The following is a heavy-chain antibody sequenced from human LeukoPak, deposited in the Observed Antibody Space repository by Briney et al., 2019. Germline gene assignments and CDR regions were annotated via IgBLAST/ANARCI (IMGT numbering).Heavy chain of an antibody. D-gene: IGHD5-12*01. V-gene: IGHV1-18*01. CDR2: ISAYNGNT. CDR1: GYTFTSYG. J-gene: IGHJ4*02. Sequence: ASVKVSCKASGYTFTSYGISWVRQAPGQGLEWMGWISAYNGNTNYAQKLQGRVTMTTDTSTSTAYMELRSLRSDDTAVYYCARESRLSRYSGYDYVFDYWGQGTLVTVSS. CDR3: ARESRLSRYSGYDYVFDY.